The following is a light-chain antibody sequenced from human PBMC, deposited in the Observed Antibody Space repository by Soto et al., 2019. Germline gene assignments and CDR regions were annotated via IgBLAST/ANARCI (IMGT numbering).Light chain of an antibody. CDR3: SSYSSSTIRV. CDR2: EVT. Sequence: QSVLAQPASLSGSPGQSITISCTGTSSDVGGYNYVSWYQHHPGKAPKLMIYEVTNRPSGISNRFSGSKSGNTASLSISGLQAEDEADYYCSSYSSSTIRVFGTGTKVTVL. V-gene: IGLV2-14*01. CDR1: SSDVGGYNY. J-gene: IGLJ1*01.